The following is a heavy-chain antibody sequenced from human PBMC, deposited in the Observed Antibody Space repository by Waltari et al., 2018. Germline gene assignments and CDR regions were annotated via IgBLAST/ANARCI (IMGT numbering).Heavy chain of an antibody. CDR1: GFTFSSYA. V-gene: IGHV3-23*03. Sequence: EVQLLESGGGLVQPGGSLRLSCAASGFTFSSYAMSWVRRAPGKGRGWVQVIYGGGSTYYADAGKGRFTISRDNSKNTLYLQMNSLRAEDTAVYYCAKDSCSSTSCSGVYWGQGTLVTVSS. D-gene: IGHD2-2*01. CDR2: IYGGGST. J-gene: IGHJ4*02. CDR3: AKDSCSSTSCSGVY.